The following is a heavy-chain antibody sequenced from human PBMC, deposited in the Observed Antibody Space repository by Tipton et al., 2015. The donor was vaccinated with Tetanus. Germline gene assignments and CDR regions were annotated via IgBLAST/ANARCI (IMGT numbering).Heavy chain of an antibody. V-gene: IGHV4-31*03. CDR2: IYYSGRT. J-gene: IGHJ5*02. CDR1: GASIKNSPYF. Sequence: TLSLTCSVSGASIKNSPYFWNWIRHNPGKGLEWIGYIYYSGRTYYNPSLKSRVTMSVDTSNNQFSLNLPSVTAADTAVYYCARDQGGGRVARLNWFDPWGQGTLVPVSS. CDR3: ARDQGGGRVARLNWFDP. D-gene: IGHD3-16*01.